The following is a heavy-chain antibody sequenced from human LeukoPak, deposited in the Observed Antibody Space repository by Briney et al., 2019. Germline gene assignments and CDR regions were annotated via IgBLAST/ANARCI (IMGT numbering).Heavy chain of an antibody. V-gene: IGHV1-18*01. D-gene: IGHD3-22*01. CDR1: GGTFSSDT. CDR2: ISAYNGNT. J-gene: IGHJ4*02. Sequence: ASVKVSCKASGGTFSSDTINWVRQAPGQGLEWMGWISAYNGNTNYAQKLQGRVTMTTDTSTSTAYMELRSLRSDDTAVYYCARDPLYYYDSSGYSGPNFDYWGQGTLVTVSS. CDR3: ARDPLYYYDSSGYSGPNFDY.